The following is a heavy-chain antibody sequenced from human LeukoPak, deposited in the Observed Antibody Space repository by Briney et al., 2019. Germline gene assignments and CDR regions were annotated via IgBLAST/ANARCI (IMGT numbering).Heavy chain of an antibody. J-gene: IGHJ5*02. V-gene: IGHV4-34*01. D-gene: IGHD3-16*02. CDR3: ARGNPKNDYIWGSYRSWFDP. CDR2: INHSGST. CDR1: GGSFSGYY. Sequence: SETLSLTCAVYGGSFSGYYWSWIHQPPGKGLEWIGEINHSGSTNYNPSLKSRVAISVDTSKNQFSLMLSSVTAADTAVYYCARGNPKNDYIWGSYRSWFDPWGQGTLVTVSS.